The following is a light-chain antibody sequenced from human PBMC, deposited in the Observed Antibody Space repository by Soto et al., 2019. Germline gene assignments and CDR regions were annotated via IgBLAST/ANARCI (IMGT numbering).Light chain of an antibody. Sequence: EIVLTQSPATLSLSPGERATLSCRASQSVSSYFAWYQQKRGQAPSLLIYDASNRATGIPARFSGSGSGTDFTLTISSLEPEDFAVYYCQQHSNWPPITFGQGTRLEIK. J-gene: IGKJ5*01. CDR2: DAS. CDR1: QSVSSY. V-gene: IGKV3-11*01. CDR3: QQHSNWPPIT.